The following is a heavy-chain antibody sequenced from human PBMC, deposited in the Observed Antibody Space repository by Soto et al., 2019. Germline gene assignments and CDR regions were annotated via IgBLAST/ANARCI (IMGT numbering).Heavy chain of an antibody. J-gene: IGHJ1*01. D-gene: IGHD3-10*01. CDR1: GFIFHNYG. V-gene: IGHV3-33*01. CDR3: VRDRGYFGEAFQH. CDR2: MFYDGVSA. Sequence: QVQLVESGGGVVQPGRSLRLSCAVSGFIFHNYGFHWVRQAPGKGLEWVAVMFYDGVSAFYTDSVRGRFTVSRDTTNRTLILQMTNLTAEDMAVYYCVRDRGYFGEAFQHWGQGTLVTVSS.